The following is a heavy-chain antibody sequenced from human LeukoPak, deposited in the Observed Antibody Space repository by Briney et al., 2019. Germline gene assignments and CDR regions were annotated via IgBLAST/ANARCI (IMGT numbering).Heavy chain of an antibody. CDR3: ARDTGHIAVAGSPHEY. CDR2: ISSNSRYI. Sequence: GGSLRLSCAASGFTFSTYSMTWVRQSPGKGLEWVSFISSNSRYIYYADSVKVRFTVSRDNAKNSLYLQMNSLRAEDTAVYYCARDTGHIAVAGSPHEYWGQGTLVTVSS. CDR1: GFTFSTYS. J-gene: IGHJ4*02. V-gene: IGHV3-21*01. D-gene: IGHD6-19*01.